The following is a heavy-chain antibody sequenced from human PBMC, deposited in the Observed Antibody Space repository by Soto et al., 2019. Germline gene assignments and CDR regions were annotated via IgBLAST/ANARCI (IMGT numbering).Heavy chain of an antibody. D-gene: IGHD5-12*01. CDR2: VNPAETTI. Sequence: GGSMRLSCAAYGYPFSHYWMHRVRPAPGKGLVWVSRVNPAETTITYADSVQGRFTISRDHATNTLLLQKASIGVVATALYFCAYDYFCYKDFWGQGTEVTVS. V-gene: IGHV3-74*01. CDR1: GYPFSHYW. CDR3: AYDYFCYKDF. J-gene: IGHJ4*02.